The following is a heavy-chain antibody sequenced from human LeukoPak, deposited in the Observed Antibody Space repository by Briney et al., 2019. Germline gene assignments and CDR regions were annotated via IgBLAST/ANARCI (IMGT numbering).Heavy chain of an antibody. Sequence: PSETLSLTCTVSGGSISSYYWSWIRQPAGKGLEWIGRIYTSGSTNYNPSLKSRVTMSVDTSKNQFSLKLSSVTAADTAVYYCARGIALQYSGSFHFDYWGQGTLVTVSS. D-gene: IGHD1-26*01. CDR2: IYTSGST. CDR1: GGSISSYY. V-gene: IGHV4-4*07. J-gene: IGHJ4*02. CDR3: ARGIALQYSGSFHFDY.